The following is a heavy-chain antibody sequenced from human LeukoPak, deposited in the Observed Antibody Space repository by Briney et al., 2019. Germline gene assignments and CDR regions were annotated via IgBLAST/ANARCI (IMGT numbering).Heavy chain of an antibody. CDR3: ARLRYFDWLRGGYFDY. CDR1: YX. Sequence: YXWXWIRQPPGXGLXWIGYIYYSGSTNYNPSLKSRVTISVDTSKNQFSLKLSSVTAADTAVYYCARLRYFDWLRGGYFDYWGQGTLVTVSS. J-gene: IGHJ4*02. D-gene: IGHD3-9*01. V-gene: IGHV4-59*08. CDR2: IYYSGST.